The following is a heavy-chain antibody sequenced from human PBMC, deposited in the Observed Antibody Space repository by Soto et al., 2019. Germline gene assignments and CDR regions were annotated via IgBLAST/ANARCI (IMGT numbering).Heavy chain of an antibody. CDR3: ATWRLRVNAFDV. CDR2: VYSADGT. J-gene: IGHJ3*01. V-gene: IGHV3-53*01. CDR1: GFIVNGKKY. D-gene: IGHD4-17*01. Sequence: DVQVVESGGGLIQPGGSLRLSCAASGFIVNGKKYLTWVRQAPGKGLEWLSAVYSADGTFYADSVKGRFTVSLDSVKNTVYFQMNSLRSEDTGVYYCATWRLRVNAFDVGGTGTRVTVSA.